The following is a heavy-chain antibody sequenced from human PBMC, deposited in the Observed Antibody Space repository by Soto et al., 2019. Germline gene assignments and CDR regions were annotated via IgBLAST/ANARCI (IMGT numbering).Heavy chain of an antibody. J-gene: IGHJ2*01. D-gene: IGHD3-3*01. CDR1: GYTFTSYG. V-gene: IGHV1-18*04. CDR2: ISAYNGNT. CDR3: ARYDFWSGPKGWYFDL. Sequence: ASVKVSCKASGYTFTSYGISWVRRAPGQGLEWMGWISAYNGNTNHAQRLQGRVTMTTDTSTSTAYMELRSLRSDDTAVYYCARYDFWSGPKGWYFDLWGRGTLVTVSS.